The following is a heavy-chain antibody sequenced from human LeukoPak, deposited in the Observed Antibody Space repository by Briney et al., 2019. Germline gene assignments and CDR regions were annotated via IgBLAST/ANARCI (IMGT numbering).Heavy chain of an antibody. CDR2: IYYSGST. D-gene: IGHD3-9*01. CDR3: ASGENYDILTGHYF. Sequence: SETLSLTCTVSGGSISSYYWSWIRQPPGKGLEWIGYIYYSGSTNYNPSLKSRVTISVDTSKNQFSLKLSSVTAADTAVYYCASGENYDILTGHYFWGQGTLVTVSS. J-gene: IGHJ4*02. V-gene: IGHV4-59*12. CDR1: GGSISSYY.